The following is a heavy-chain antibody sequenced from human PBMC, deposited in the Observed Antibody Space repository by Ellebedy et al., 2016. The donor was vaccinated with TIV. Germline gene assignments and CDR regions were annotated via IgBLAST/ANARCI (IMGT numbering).Heavy chain of an antibody. J-gene: IGHJ4*02. CDR1: GGSISSGGYY. V-gene: IGHV4-31*03. CDR2: IYYSGST. Sequence: SETLSLTXTVSGGSISSGGYYWSWIRQHPGKGLEWIGYIYYSGSTYYNPSLKSRVTISVDTSKNQFSLKLSSVTAADTAVYYCARGQGIAAAGIGPHFDYWGQGTLVTVSS. CDR3: ARGQGIAAAGIGPHFDY. D-gene: IGHD6-13*01.